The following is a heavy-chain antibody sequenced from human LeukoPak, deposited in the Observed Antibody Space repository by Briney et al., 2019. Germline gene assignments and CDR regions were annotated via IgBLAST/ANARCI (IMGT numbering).Heavy chain of an antibody. CDR2: ISYDGSNK. CDR3: AKDRAMALDY. J-gene: IGHJ4*02. Sequence: GGSLRLSCAASGFTFSSYGMHWVRQAPGKGLEWVAVISYDGSNKYYADSVKGRSTISRDNSKNTLYLQMNSLRAEDTAVYYCAKDRAMALDYWGQGTLVTVSS. CDR1: GFTFSSYG. V-gene: IGHV3-30*18. D-gene: IGHD5-18*01.